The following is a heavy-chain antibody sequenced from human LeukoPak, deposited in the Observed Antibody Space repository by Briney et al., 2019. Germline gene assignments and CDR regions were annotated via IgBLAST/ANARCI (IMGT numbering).Heavy chain of an antibody. CDR1: GFTFSSYE. V-gene: IGHV3-48*03. CDR3: AKVLTTTGTTMEY. J-gene: IGHJ4*02. CDR2: ISSSGSTI. Sequence: GGSLRLSCAASGFTFSSYEMNWVRQAPGKGLEWVSYISSSGSTIYYADSVKGRFTISRDNTKTSLYLQMNSLRAEDTAVYYCAKVLTTTGTTMEYWGQGTLVTVSS. D-gene: IGHD1-1*01.